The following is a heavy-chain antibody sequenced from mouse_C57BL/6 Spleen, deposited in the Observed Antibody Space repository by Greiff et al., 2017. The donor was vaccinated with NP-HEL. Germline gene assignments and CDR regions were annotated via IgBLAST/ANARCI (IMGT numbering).Heavy chain of an antibody. V-gene: IGHV10-1*01. Sequence: EVNLVESGGGLVQPKGSLKLSCAASGFSFNTYAMNWVRQAPGKGLEWVARIRSKSNNYATYYADSVKDRFTISRDDSESMLYLQMNNLKTEDTAMYYCVRTYYDYDVDYFDYWGQGTTLTVSS. CDR2: IRSKSNNYAT. J-gene: IGHJ2*01. D-gene: IGHD2-4*01. CDR3: VRTYYDYDVDYFDY. CDR1: GFSFNTYA.